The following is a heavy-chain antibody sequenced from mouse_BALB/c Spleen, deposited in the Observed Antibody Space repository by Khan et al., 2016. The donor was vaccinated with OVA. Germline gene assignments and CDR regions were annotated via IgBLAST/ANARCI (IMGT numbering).Heavy chain of an antibody. CDR3: ARSGTISTVVVTDFDY. Sequence: EVQLQESGPGLVKPSQSLSLTCTVTGYSITSDYAWNWIRQFPGNKLEWMGYIKYSGSTSYNPSLKSRISITRDTSKNQFFLQLKSVTTEDTDTYYGARSGTISTVVVTDFDYWGKGTTLTVSS. CDR1: GYSITSDYA. V-gene: IGHV3-2*02. J-gene: IGHJ2*01. D-gene: IGHD1-1*01. CDR2: IKYSGST.